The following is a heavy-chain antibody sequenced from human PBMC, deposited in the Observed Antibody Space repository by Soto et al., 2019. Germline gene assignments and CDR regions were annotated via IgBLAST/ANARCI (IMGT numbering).Heavy chain of an antibody. Sequence: EVQLLESGGGLVQPGGSLRLSCAASGFTFSSYAMSWVRQAPGKGLEWVSAISGSGGSTYYADSVKGRFTISRDNSKNTLYLQMNSLSAEDTAVYYCAKDPDIVVVVAADRFDYWGQGTLVTVSS. CDR2: ISGSGGST. V-gene: IGHV3-23*01. J-gene: IGHJ4*02. CDR3: AKDPDIVVVVAADRFDY. CDR1: GFTFSSYA. D-gene: IGHD2-15*01.